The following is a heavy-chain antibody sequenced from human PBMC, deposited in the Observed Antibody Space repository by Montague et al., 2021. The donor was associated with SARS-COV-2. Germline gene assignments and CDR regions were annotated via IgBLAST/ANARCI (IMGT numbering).Heavy chain of an antibody. D-gene: IGHD2-15*01. CDR3: ARHRIGPCCSGGCDSASPGWFDP. CDR2: IYHSGTT. V-gene: IGHV4-59*08. CDR1: GGSIRTYY. J-gene: IGHJ5*02. Sequence: SETLSLTCTVSGGSIRTYYWSWIRQPPGKGLAWIGDIYHSGTTNYNPSLKSRVTMSIDTSKRQFSLTLNSVTAADTAVYFCARHRIGPCCSGGCDSASPGWFDPWGQGTLVTVSS.